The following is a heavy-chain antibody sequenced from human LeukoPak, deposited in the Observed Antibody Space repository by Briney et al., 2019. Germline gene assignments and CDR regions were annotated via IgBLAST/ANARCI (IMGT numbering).Heavy chain of an antibody. J-gene: IGHJ6*02. CDR3: AKDLGYYYGSGSYTYYYGMDV. D-gene: IGHD3-10*01. CDR2: INWNAGAT. V-gene: IGHV3-20*04. Sequence: GGSLRLSCAASGFTIDDYGMSWVRQAPGKGLEWVSGINWNAGATGYADSVKGRFTISRDNSKNTLYLQMNSLRAEDTAVYYCAKDLGYYYGSGSYTYYYGMDVWGQGTTVTVSS. CDR1: GFTIDDYG.